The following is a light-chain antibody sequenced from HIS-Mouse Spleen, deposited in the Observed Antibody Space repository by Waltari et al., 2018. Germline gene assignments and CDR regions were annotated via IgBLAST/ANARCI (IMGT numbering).Light chain of an antibody. J-gene: IGLJ2*01. CDR2: KDS. CDR3: QSADSSGTYHVV. Sequence: SYELTQPPSVSVSPGQTARITCSGDALPKQYAYWYQQKPGQAPVLGIYKDSERPSGIPERVSGSSSGTTVTLTISGVQAEDEADYYCQSADSSGTYHVVFGGGTKLTVL. CDR1: ALPKQY. V-gene: IGLV3-25*03.